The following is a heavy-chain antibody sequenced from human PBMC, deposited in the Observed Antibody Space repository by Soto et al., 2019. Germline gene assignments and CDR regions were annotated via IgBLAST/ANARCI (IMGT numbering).Heavy chain of an antibody. J-gene: IGHJ4*02. D-gene: IGHD3-22*01. CDR3: ARHDYYDTSGYYY. Sequence: SETLSLTCTVSGGSISSYYWNWIRQPPGKGLEWIGYIYYSGSTNYNPSLKSRVTISVDTSKNQFSLKLSSVTAADTAVYYCARHDYYDTSGYYYWGQGTLVTVSS. CDR1: GGSISSYY. CDR2: IYYSGST. V-gene: IGHV4-59*08.